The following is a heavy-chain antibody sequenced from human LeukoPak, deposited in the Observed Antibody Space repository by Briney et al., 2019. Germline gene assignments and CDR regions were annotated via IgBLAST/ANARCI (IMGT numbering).Heavy chain of an antibody. CDR2: ISAYNGNT. D-gene: IGHD6-6*01. V-gene: IGHV1-18*01. Sequence: ASVKVSCKASGYTFTTYGINWVRQAPGQGLEWMGWISAYNGNTNYAQKFQDRVTMTTDTSTSTAYMELRSLGSDDTAVYYCARDLIAVRPGWFDPWGQGTLVTVSS. CDR3: ARDLIAVRPGWFDP. CDR1: GYTFTTYG. J-gene: IGHJ5*02.